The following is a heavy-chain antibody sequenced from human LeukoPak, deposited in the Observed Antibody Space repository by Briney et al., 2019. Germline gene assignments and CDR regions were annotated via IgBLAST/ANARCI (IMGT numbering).Heavy chain of an antibody. CDR3: ARRRLDSSGYFDC. Sequence: PGGSLRLSCTASGFTFSSYAMNWVRQAPGKGLEWVSAISGRGATDYADSVKGRFTISRDTSNNTLFLQLNNLRDEDTALYYCARRRLDSSGYFDCWGQGTLVTVSS. J-gene: IGHJ4*02. CDR1: GFTFSSYA. V-gene: IGHV3-23*01. CDR2: ISGRGAT. D-gene: IGHD3-22*01.